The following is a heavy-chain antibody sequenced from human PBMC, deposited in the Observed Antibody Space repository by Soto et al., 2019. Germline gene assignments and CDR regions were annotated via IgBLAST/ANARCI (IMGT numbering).Heavy chain of an antibody. Sequence: QLQLQESGPGLVKPSETLSLTCAVSGGSISSSSYYWGWIRQPPGKGLEWIGSIYYSGSTYYNPSLKSRVTISVDTSKNQFSLKLSSVTAADTAVYYCARHRIVVVPAAARLDYWGQGTLVTVSS. D-gene: IGHD2-2*01. CDR3: ARHRIVVVPAAARLDY. CDR2: IYYSGST. J-gene: IGHJ4*02. CDR1: GGSISSSSYY. V-gene: IGHV4-39*01.